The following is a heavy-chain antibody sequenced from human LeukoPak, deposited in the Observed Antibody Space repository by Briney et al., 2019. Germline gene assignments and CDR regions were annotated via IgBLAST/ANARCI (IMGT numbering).Heavy chain of an antibody. CDR1: GFTFSDYY. V-gene: IGHV3-11*01. D-gene: IGHD2-2*02. CDR2: ISSSGSTI. CDR3: ARDNLGYCSSTSCHSYYYYYMDV. Sequence: GGSLRLSCAASGFTFSDYYMSWIRQAPGKGLEWVSYISSSGSTIYYADSVKDRFTISRDNAKNSLYLQMNSLRAEDTAVYYCARDNLGYCSSTSCHSYYYYYMDVWGKGTTVTVSS. J-gene: IGHJ6*03.